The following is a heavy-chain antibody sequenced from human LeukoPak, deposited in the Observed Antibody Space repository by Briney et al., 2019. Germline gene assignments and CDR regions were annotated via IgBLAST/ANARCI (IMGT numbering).Heavy chain of an antibody. CDR2: THYSGST. D-gene: IGHD3-16*01. CDR1: GDSISSYC. CDR3: ARDQRRDYGDYFDN. Sequence: SETLSLTCTVFGDSISSYCWSWNRQSPGKGLEWIGYTHYSGSTSYNPSLTSRVTISLDTSKNQFYLKLSSVTASDTAFYYCARDQRRDYGDYFDNWGQGTHVTVSS. V-gene: IGHV4-59*01. J-gene: IGHJ4*02.